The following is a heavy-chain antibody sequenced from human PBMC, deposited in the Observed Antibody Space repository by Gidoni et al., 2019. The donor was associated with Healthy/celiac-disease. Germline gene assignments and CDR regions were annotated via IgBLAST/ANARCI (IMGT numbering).Heavy chain of an antibody. D-gene: IGHD2-21*02. CDR2: IYPSGST. CDR3: ARVGDCYGAPYDYCYCMDV. J-gene: IGHJ6*02. CDR1: GGSLRSGIHT. V-gene: IGHV4-61*02. Sequence: QVQLPESGPGLAKPSLALPLTYTLSGGSLRSGIHTWSWIRQPAGKGLEWIGRIYPSGSTNYNPSLKSRVTISVDTSKNQFSLKLSSVTAADTAVYYCARVGDCYGAPYDYCYCMDVWGQGTMVTVSS.